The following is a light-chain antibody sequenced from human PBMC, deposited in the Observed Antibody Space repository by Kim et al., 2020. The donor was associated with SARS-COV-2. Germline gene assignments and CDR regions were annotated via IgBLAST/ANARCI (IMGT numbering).Light chain of an antibody. J-gene: IGKJ1*01. Sequence: LSASVGDRVTITCRTSQSTGNWLAWYQQKPGQAPKLLIYYASTLGSGVSSRFSGSGSGTEFTLTINSLQPDDFATYYCQQYNTWTFGQGTKVDIK. CDR2: YAS. V-gene: IGKV1-5*01. CDR1: QSTGNW. CDR3: QQYNTWT.